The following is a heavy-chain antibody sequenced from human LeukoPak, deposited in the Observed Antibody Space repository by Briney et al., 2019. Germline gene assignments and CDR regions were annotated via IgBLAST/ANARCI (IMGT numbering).Heavy chain of an antibody. Sequence: SETLSLTCAVYGGSFSGYYWSWIRQPPGKGLEWIGEINHSGSTNYNPSLKSRVTISVDTSKNQFSLKLSSVTAADTAVYYCARATPIASLGYWGQGTLVTVYS. V-gene: IGHV4-34*01. J-gene: IGHJ4*02. CDR1: GGSFSGYY. CDR2: INHSGST. CDR3: ARATPIASLGY. D-gene: IGHD3-3*02.